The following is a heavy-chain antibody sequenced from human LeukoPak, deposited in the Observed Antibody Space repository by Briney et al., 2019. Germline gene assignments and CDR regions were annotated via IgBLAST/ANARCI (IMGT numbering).Heavy chain of an antibody. V-gene: IGHV3-21*01. CDR2: ISSSSSYI. CDR3: ARDKSDSSSWPNWFDP. J-gene: IGHJ5*02. Sequence: GGSLRLSCAASGFTFSNFGMNWVRQAPGKGLEWVSSISSSSSYIYYADSVKGRFTISRDNAKNSLYLQMNSLRAEDTAVYYCARDKSDSSSWPNWFDPWGQGTLVTVSS. CDR1: GFTFSNFG. D-gene: IGHD6-13*01.